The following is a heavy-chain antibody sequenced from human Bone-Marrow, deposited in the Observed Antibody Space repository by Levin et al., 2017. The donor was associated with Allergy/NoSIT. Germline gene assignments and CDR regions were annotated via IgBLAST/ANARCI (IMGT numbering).Heavy chain of an antibody. Sequence: SCAASGFSFSNFALHWVRQVPGKGLEWVALISYDGSNKYYADSVKGRFTISRDNSKNTLYLQMNSLRPEDTAVYYCARSDSSPSGSYVLFDYWGQGTLVTVSS. CDR2: ISYDGSNK. CDR3: ARSDSSPSGSYVLFDY. J-gene: IGHJ4*02. D-gene: IGHD1-26*01. V-gene: IGHV3-30-3*01. CDR1: GFSFSNFA.